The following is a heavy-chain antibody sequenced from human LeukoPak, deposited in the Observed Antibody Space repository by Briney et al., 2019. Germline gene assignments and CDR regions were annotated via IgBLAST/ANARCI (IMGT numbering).Heavy chain of an antibody. Sequence: SETLSLTCTVSGGSISGYYWSWIRQPPGKGLEWIDYITYSGSTNYNPSLKSRVTMSVDTSKNHFSLRLSSVTAADTAVYYCARHGSSYSFDCWGQGTLVTVSS. V-gene: IGHV4-59*08. CDR3: ARHGSSYSFDC. CDR1: GGSISGYY. CDR2: ITYSGST. J-gene: IGHJ4*02. D-gene: IGHD6-13*01.